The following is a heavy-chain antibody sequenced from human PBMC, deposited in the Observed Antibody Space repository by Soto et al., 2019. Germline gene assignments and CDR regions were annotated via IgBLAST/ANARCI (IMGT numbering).Heavy chain of an antibody. V-gene: IGHV4-30-4*01. J-gene: IGHJ6*02. Sequence: QVQLQESGPGLVKPSQTLSVTCTVSGGSISSGDYYWSWIRQPPGKGLEWIGYIYYSGSTYYNPSLKRRVTISVDTSKNQFSLKLSSVTAADTTVYYCARVGFGELLARGMDLWGQVTTVTVSS. CDR1: GGSISSGDYY. CDR2: IYYSGST. CDR3: ARVGFGELLARGMDL. D-gene: IGHD3-10*01.